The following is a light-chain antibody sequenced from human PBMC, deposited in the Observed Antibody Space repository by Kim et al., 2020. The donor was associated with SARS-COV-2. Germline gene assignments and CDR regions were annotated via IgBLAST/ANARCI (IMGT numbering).Light chain of an antibody. CDR3: CSYAGGGKYV. Sequence: QSALTQPASVSGSPGQSITISCTGTSTDVGTYNLVSWYQQHPGTAPKLIIFEVTKWPSGVSNRFSGSKSGNTASLTVSGLQADDEADYFCCSYAGGGKYVFGSGTKVTVL. J-gene: IGLJ1*01. V-gene: IGLV2-23*02. CDR1: STDVGTYNL. CDR2: EVT.